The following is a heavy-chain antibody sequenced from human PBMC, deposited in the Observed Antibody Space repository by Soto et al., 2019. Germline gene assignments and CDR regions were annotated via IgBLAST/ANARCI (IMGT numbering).Heavy chain of an antibody. CDR2: IYYRGST. CDR3: AREYSSSAYYYYMDV. CDR1: GGSISSYY. Sequence: QVQLQESGPGLVKPSETLSLTCTVSGGSISSYYWSWIRQPPGKGLEWIGYIYYRGSTNYNPSLKSRVTISVDTSKNPFSLKLSSVTAADTAVYYCAREYSSSAYYYYMDVWGKGTTVTVSS. J-gene: IGHJ6*03. D-gene: IGHD6-13*01. V-gene: IGHV4-59*01.